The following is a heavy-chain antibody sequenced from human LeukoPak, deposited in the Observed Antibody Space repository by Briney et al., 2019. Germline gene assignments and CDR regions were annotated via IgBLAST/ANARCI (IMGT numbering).Heavy chain of an antibody. CDR3: ARRNAGTDDAFDI. V-gene: IGHV4-59*08. D-gene: IGHD6-13*01. J-gene: IGHJ3*02. Sequence: SETLSLTCTVSGGSISSYYWSWIRQPPGKGLEWIGYIYYSGSTNYNPSLKSRVTISVDTSKNLFSLKLSSVTAADTAVYYCARRNAGTDDAFDIWGQGTMVAVSS. CDR2: IYYSGST. CDR1: GGSISSYY.